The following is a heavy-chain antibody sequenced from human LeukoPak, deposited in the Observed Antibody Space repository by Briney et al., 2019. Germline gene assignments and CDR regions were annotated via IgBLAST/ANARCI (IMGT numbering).Heavy chain of an antibody. CDR1: GGSISSYY. Sequence: SETLSLTCSVSGGSISSYYWSWIRQPPGKRLEWIGYIYYSGRTNYNPSLKSRVTISVDTSKNQFSLTLSSVTAADTAVYYCARGQKYRNGYTVTELGSGYFDYWGQGTLVTVSS. V-gene: IGHV4-59*01. D-gene: IGHD5-18*01. CDR3: ARGQKYRNGYTVTELGSGYFDY. J-gene: IGHJ4*02. CDR2: IYYSGRT.